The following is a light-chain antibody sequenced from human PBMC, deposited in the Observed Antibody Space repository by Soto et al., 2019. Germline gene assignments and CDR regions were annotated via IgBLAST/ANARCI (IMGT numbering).Light chain of an antibody. CDR1: QSVSSW. CDR3: QQYNSIPRT. Sequence: DIQMTQSPSTLSASVGDRVTITCRASQSVSSWLDWYQQKLGKAPKLLIYKASFLESGVPSRFSGSGSGTEFTLTSSTLQPDDLATYYCQQYNSIPRTFGQGTEVEIK. J-gene: IGKJ1*01. CDR2: KAS. V-gene: IGKV1-5*03.